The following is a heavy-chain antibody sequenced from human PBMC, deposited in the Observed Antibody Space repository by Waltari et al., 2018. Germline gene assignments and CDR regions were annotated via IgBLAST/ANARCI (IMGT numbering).Heavy chain of an antibody. CDR2: IYPGDSDT. D-gene: IGHD3-10*01. Sequence: EVQLVQSAAEVKKPGESLKISCKGSADTFPSYWIGWVRQVPGKGLESMGIIYPGDSDTSYSPSFQGQVTISADKSISAAYLQWSTLKASDTATYYCVRMRGGDYFDSWGQGTLVSVSS. V-gene: IGHV5-51*01. CDR1: ADTFPSYW. J-gene: IGHJ4*02. CDR3: VRMRGGDYFDS.